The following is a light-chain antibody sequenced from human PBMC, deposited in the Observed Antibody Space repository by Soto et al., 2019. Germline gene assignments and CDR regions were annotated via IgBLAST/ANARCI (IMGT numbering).Light chain of an antibody. CDR2: RNN. Sequence: QSVLTQPPSASGAPGQRVTISCSGSSSNVGSNTVSWYQQFPGTAPKLLIHRNNKRPSGVPDRFSGSKSGTSASLAISGLQSEDEADYYCAAWDDSLNASVFGGGTKVTVL. CDR1: SSNVGSNT. CDR3: AAWDDSLNASV. J-gene: IGLJ1*01. V-gene: IGLV1-44*01.